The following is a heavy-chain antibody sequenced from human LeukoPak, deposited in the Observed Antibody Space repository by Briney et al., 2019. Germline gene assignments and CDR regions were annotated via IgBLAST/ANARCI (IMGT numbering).Heavy chain of an antibody. CDR3: ARDHLRTLSNWFDP. D-gene: IGHD3-3*02. Sequence: ASVKVSCKASGYTFTGYYMHWVRQAPGQGLEWMGWINPNSGGTNYAQRFQGRVTMTRDTSISTAYMELSRLRSDDTAVYYCARDHLRTLSNWFDPWGQGTLVTVSS. CDR2: INPNSGGT. V-gene: IGHV1-2*02. J-gene: IGHJ5*02. CDR1: GYTFTGYY.